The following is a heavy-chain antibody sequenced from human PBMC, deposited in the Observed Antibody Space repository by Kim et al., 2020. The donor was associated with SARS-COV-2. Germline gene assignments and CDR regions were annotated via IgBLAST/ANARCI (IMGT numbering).Heavy chain of an antibody. Sequence: YKPDIKRRVTVAIDRSKNRFCLKVSSVTATDTAVYYCARMNYGAGIVSLDYWGQGLLVTVSS. V-gene: IGHV4-4*09. J-gene: IGHJ4*02. CDR3: ARMNYGAGIVSLDY. D-gene: IGHD4-17*01.